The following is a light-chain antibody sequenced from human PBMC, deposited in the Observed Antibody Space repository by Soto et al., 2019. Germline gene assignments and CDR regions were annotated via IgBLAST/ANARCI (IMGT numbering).Light chain of an antibody. CDR1: SGSIASNY. CDR3: QSYDSSKV. Sequence: LTQPHSVSESPGKTVTISCPRSSGSIASNYVQWYQQRPGSAPTTVIYEDNQRPSGVPDRFSGSIDSSSNSASLTISGLKTEDEADYYCQSYDSSKVFGGGTKVTVL. CDR2: EDN. V-gene: IGLV6-57*04. J-gene: IGLJ2*01.